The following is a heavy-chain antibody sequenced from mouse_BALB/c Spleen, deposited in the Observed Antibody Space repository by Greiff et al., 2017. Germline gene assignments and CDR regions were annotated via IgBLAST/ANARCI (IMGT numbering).Heavy chain of an antibody. CDR1: GYAFTNYL. Sequence: VQLQQSGAELVRPGTSVKVSCKASGYAFTNYLIEWVKQRPGQGLEWIGVINPGSGGTNYNEKFKGKATLTADKSSSTAYMQLSILTSDDSAVYFCARGYGYDAMDYWGQGTSVTVSS. CDR2: INPGSGGT. CDR3: ARGYGYDAMDY. V-gene: IGHV1-54*01. J-gene: IGHJ4*01. D-gene: IGHD1-2*01.